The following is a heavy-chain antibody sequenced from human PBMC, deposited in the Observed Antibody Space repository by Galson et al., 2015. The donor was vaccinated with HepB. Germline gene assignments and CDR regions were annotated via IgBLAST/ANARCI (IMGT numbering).Heavy chain of an antibody. CDR1: GGIFNQYG. Sequence: SVKVSCKASGGIFNQYGISWVRQAPGQGLEWMGEIITIFGTRNYAQKFQGRVTINADESTSTAYMELTSLRSEDTAMYYCAREKFGNGGNNVLDYWGQGTLVTVAS. J-gene: IGHJ4*02. CDR3: AREKFGNGGNNVLDY. V-gene: IGHV1-69*13. CDR2: IITIFGTR. D-gene: IGHD2-15*01.